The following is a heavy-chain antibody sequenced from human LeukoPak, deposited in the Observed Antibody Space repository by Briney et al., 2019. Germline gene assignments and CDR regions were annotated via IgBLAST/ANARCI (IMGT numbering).Heavy chain of an antibody. J-gene: IGHJ4*02. Sequence: GGSLRLSCAASGFILSNYGMNWARQAPGKGLEWVAAISASGSATSYADSVRGRFTISRDNSKSTTYLQMNSLRAEDTAVFYCAKDLYLRDSWSGYFDYWGQGIPVTVSS. CDR2: ISASGSAT. D-gene: IGHD3-3*01. CDR3: AKDLYLRDSWSGYFDY. CDR1: GFILSNYG. V-gene: IGHV3-23*01.